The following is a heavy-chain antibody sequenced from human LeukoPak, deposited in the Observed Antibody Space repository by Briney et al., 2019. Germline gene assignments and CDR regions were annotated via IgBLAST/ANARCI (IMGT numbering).Heavy chain of an antibody. CDR1: ALTFSDYY. J-gene: IGHJ4*02. V-gene: IGHV3-11*06. D-gene: IGHD3-10*01. CDR2: IGSGNIYT. CDR3: ARVGDNAFYYFDY. Sequence: GGSLRLSCAPSALTFSDYYMSWIRQAPGKGLEWVSYIGSGNIYTNCADSVKGRFTISRDNAKNSLYLQMNSLRAEDTAVYYCARVGDNAFYYFDYWGQGTLLTVSS.